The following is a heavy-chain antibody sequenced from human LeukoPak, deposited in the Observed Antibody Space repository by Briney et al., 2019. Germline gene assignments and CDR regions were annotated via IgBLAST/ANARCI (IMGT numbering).Heavy chain of an antibody. CDR2: INPNSGGT. J-gene: IGHJ6*03. CDR3: ARVTGGYCSSTSCHLREYMDV. D-gene: IGHD2-2*01. Sequence: GASVNVSCKASGYTFTGYYVHWVRQAPGQGPEWMGWINPNSGGTNYVQKFQGRVTMTRDTSISTAYMELRRLRSDDTAVYYCARVTGGYCSSTSCHLREYMDVWGKGTTVTVSS. CDR1: GYTFTGYY. V-gene: IGHV1-2*02.